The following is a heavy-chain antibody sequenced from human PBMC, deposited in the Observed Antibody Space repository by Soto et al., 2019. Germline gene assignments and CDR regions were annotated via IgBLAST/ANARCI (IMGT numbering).Heavy chain of an antibody. V-gene: IGHV3-23*01. Sequence: EVQLLESGGGLVQPGGSLRLSCAASGFTFSSYAMSWVRQAPGKGLEWVSAISGSGGSTYYTDSVKGRFTISRDNSKNTLYLQMNSLRAEDTAVYYCATGDSSGWGENYFDYWGQGTLVTVSS. D-gene: IGHD6-19*01. CDR2: ISGSGGST. CDR3: ATGDSSGWGENYFDY. J-gene: IGHJ4*02. CDR1: GFTFSSYA.